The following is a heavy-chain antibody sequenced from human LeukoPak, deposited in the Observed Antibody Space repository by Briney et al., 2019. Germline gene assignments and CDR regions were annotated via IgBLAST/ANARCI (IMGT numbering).Heavy chain of an antibody. V-gene: IGHV4-39*01. D-gene: IGHD5-24*01. J-gene: IGHJ4*02. CDR2: IYYSGST. CDR1: GGSISSSSYY. Sequence: SETLSLTCTVSGGSISSSSYYWGWIRQPPGKGLEWIGSIYYSGSTYYNPSLKSRVTISVDTSKNQFSLKLSSVTAADTAVYYCATLLMGTIRYWGQGTLVTVSS. CDR3: ATLLMGTIRY.